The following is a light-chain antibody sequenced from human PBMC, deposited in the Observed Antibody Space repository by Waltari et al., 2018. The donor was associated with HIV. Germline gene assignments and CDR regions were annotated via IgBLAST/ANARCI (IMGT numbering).Light chain of an antibody. CDR3: CSYADKYTWV. V-gene: IGLV2-11*01. Sequence: ALPQPLRVPRSPGPPVTNSSSGTSNDVGVYKYVSWYQQHPGKAPKLMICDVNKRPSGVPDRFAGSKSGNTASLTISGLQAEDEADYYCCSYADKYTWVFGGGTKLTVL. J-gene: IGLJ3*02. CDR2: DVN. CDR1: SNDVGVYKY.